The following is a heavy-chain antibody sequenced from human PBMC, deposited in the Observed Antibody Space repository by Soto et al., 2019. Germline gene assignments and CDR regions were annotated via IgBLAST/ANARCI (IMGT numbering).Heavy chain of an antibody. CDR2: ISSSSSTI. CDR1: GFTFNTYN. V-gene: IGHV3-48*01. Sequence: GGSLRLSCAASGFTFNTYNMNWVRQAPGKGLEWVSYISSSSSTIYYADSVKGRFTISRDNAKNSLYLQMNSLRAEDTAVYYCVRAPSSGWYGGDAFDIWGQGTTVTVSS. CDR3: VRAPSSGWYGGDAFDI. J-gene: IGHJ3*02. D-gene: IGHD6-19*01.